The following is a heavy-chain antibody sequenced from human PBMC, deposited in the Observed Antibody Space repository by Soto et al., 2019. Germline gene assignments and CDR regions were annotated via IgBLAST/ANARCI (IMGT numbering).Heavy chain of an antibody. Sequence: EVQLLESGGGLVQPGGSLRLSCAASGFTFSSYAMSWVRQAPGKGLEWVSSISASGASTYYTDSVKGRFTSSRDNSKNTLYLQTNSLRAEDTAVYYCAKKDCTGGSCYRPFDHCGQGTLVTVSS. CDR2: ISASGAST. CDR3: AKKDCTGGSCYRPFDH. V-gene: IGHV3-23*01. CDR1: GFTFSSYA. J-gene: IGHJ4*02. D-gene: IGHD2-15*01.